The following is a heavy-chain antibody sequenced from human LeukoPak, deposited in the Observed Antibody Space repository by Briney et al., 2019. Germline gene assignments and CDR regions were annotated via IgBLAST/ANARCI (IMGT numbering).Heavy chain of an antibody. D-gene: IGHD4-17*01. Sequence: ASVKVSCKASGGTFSSYAISWVRQAPGRGLEWMGRIIPIFGTANYAQKFQGRVTITTDESTSTAYMELSSLRSEDTAVNYCAREGATVATYYYYYYMDVWGKGTTVTVSS. CDR1: GGTFSSYA. V-gene: IGHV1-69*05. CDR2: IIPIFGTA. J-gene: IGHJ6*03. CDR3: AREGATVATYYYYYYMDV.